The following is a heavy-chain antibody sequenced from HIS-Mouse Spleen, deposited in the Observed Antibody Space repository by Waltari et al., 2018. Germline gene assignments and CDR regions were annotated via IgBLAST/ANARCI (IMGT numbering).Heavy chain of an antibody. CDR1: GYTFTGYY. Sequence: QVQLVQSGAEVKKPGASVKVSCKASGYTFTGYYMHWVRQAPGQGLEWMGWINPNSGGTNYEQKLQGKVTMTRDTSTSTAYMELSRLRSDDTAVYYCARVGYSGSYYYGMDVWGQGTTVTVSS. D-gene: IGHD1-26*01. V-gene: IGHV1-2*02. CDR3: ARVGYSGSYYYGMDV. CDR2: INPNSGGT. J-gene: IGHJ6*02.